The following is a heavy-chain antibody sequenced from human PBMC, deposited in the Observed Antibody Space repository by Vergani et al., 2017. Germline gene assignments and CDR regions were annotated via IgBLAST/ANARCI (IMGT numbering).Heavy chain of an antibody. CDR3: ARQLLVHIRHYYYYGMDV. Sequence: QVQLVQSGAEVKKPGASVKVSCKASGYTFTSYGISLVRQAPGQGLEWMGWISAYNGNTNYAQKLQGRVTMTTDTSTSTAYMELRSLRSDDTAVYYCARQLLVHIRHYYYYGMDVWGQGTTVTVSS. D-gene: IGHD6-19*01. CDR2: ISAYNGNT. J-gene: IGHJ6*02. CDR1: GYTFTSYG. V-gene: IGHV1-18*01.